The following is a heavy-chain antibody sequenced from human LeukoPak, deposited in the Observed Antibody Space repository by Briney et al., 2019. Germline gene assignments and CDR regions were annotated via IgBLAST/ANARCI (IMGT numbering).Heavy chain of an antibody. D-gene: IGHD3-10*01. V-gene: IGHV1-8*02. CDR2: MNPHSGNT. CDR3: TRAPVPGNY. Sequence: GASVKVSCKASGGTFSSYAINWVRQASGQGLEWMGWMNPHSGNTGYAQKFQGRVTMTRDTSINTAYMELSSLTSDDTAVYYCTRAPVPGNYWGQGTLVTVSS. CDR1: GGTFSSYA. J-gene: IGHJ4*02.